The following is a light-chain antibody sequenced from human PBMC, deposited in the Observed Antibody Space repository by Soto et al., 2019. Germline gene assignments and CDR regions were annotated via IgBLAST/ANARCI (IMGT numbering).Light chain of an antibody. Sequence: QSALTQPASVSGSPGQSLTISCTGTSNDVGKYNHVSWYQHHAGEAPKLILYDVSQWPSGASRRFSGSKSGNTASLTIYRLQPGAEADYYCSSYGGGTTFYVFGTGTKLTVL. V-gene: IGLV2-23*02. CDR2: DVS. J-gene: IGLJ1*01. CDR3: SSYGGGTTFYV. CDR1: SNDVGKYNH.